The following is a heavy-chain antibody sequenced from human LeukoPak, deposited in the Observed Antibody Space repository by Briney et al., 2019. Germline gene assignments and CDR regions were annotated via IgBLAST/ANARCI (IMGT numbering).Heavy chain of an antibody. CDR3: ARDAGGANDY. J-gene: IGHJ4*02. D-gene: IGHD1-26*01. CDR1: GFTFSSFS. Sequence: PGGSLRLSCAASGFTFSSFSMNWVRQAPGKGLEWVSSISYDSNYIYYADSVKGRFIVSRDNAQNSLYVQMNSLRAEDTAVYYCARDAGGANDYWGQGTLVTVSS. V-gene: IGHV3-21*01. CDR2: ISYDSNYI.